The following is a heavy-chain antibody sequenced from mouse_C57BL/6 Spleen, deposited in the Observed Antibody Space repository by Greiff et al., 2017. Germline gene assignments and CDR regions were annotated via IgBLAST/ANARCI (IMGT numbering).Heavy chain of an antibody. V-gene: IGHV5-4*01. CDR1: GFTFSSYA. J-gene: IGHJ3*01. CDR2: ISDGGSYT. CDR3: ARDGDLFAY. Sequence: DVQLVESGGGLVKPGGSLKLSCAASGFTFSSYAMSWVRQTPEKRLEWVATISDGGSYTYYPDNVKGRFTISRDNAKNNLYLQMSHLKSEDTAMYYCARDGDLFAYWGQGTLVTVSA.